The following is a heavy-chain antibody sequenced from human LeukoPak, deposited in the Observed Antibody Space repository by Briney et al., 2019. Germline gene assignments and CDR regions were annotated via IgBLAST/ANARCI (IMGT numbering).Heavy chain of an antibody. CDR1: GFTFSNAW. Sequence: PGGSLRLSCAASGFTFSNAWMSWVRQAPGKGLEWVGRIKSKIDDGTTDYAAPVKGRFTISRDDSKNTLYLQMNSLKTEDTAVYYCATDHSPGYYCTSTNCYRSPGARGQGTLVTVSS. D-gene: IGHD2-2*02. V-gene: IGHV3-15*01. CDR3: ATDHSPGYYCTSTNCYRSPGA. CDR2: IKSKIDDGTT. J-gene: IGHJ4*02.